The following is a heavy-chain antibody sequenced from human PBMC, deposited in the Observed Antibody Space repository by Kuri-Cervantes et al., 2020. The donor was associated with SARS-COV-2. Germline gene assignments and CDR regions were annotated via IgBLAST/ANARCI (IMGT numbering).Heavy chain of an antibody. CDR3: ARDSRSYYQVLLDHYYYSYMDV. V-gene: IGHV4-38-2*02. CDR2: IYHSGST. CDR1: GYSISSGYY. J-gene: IGHJ6*03. D-gene: IGHD1-26*01. Sequence: SCTVSGYSISSGYYWGWIRQPPGKGLEWIGSIYHSGSTYYNPSLKSRVTISVDTSKNQFSLKLSSVTAADTAVYYCARDSRSYYQVLLDHYYYSYMDVWGKGNTVTVSS.